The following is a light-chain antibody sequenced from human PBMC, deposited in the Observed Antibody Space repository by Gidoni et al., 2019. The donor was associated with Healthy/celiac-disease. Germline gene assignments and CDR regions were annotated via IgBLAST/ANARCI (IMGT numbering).Light chain of an antibody. Sequence: DIVMTQSPLSLPVPPGAPASISCRSSQSLLHSNGYNYLDWYLQKPGQSPQLLIYLGSNRASWVPDRFSGSGSGTDFTLKISRVEAEDVGVYYCMQALQTPITFGQGTRLEIK. CDR2: LGS. CDR1: QSLLHSNGYNY. CDR3: MQALQTPIT. J-gene: IGKJ5*01. V-gene: IGKV2-28*01.